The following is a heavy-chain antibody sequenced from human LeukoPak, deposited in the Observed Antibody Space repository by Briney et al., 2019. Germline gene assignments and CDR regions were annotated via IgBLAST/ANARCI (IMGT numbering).Heavy chain of an antibody. CDR1: GNSISSGDNY. Sequence: KASETLSLTRTVSGNSISSGDNYWSWIRQPAGKGLEWIGRIYTSGSTNYNPSLKSRVTISGDTSKNQFSLRLSSVTAADTAVYYCARASYSYDINGWVPFDYWGQGTLVTVSS. V-gene: IGHV4-61*02. J-gene: IGHJ4*02. CDR3: ARASYSYDINGWVPFDY. D-gene: IGHD3-22*01. CDR2: IYTSGST.